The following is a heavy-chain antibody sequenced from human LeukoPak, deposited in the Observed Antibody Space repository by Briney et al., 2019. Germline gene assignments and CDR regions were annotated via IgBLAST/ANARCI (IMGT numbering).Heavy chain of an antibody. V-gene: IGHV3-20*04. CDR2: INWNGGDT. CDR1: GSTFEDYG. Sequence: PGGSLRLSCADSGSTFEDYGMSWVRQAPGKGLEWVSGINWNGGDTDYADSVKGRFTISRDNAKNSLYLQMNSLRAEDTALYYCAKSSGSVRHFYYYYMDVWGKGTTVTISS. CDR3: AKSSGSVRHFYYYYMDV. D-gene: IGHD1-26*01. J-gene: IGHJ6*03.